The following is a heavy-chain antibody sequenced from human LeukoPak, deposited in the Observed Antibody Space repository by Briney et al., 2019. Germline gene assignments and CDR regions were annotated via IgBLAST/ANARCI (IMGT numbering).Heavy chain of an antibody. CDR1: GGTFSTYP. D-gene: IGHD3/OR15-3a*01. V-gene: IGHV1-69*11. CDR3: ATGTSYRDSFDV. CDR2: IIPILSQS. Sequence: GSSVRVSCKASGGTFSTYPINWVRQAPGQGLEWMGRIIPILSQSNYAQKFQGTVSITADEFTDTAYMELSSLGSEDTAVYYCATGTSYRDSFDVWGQGTMVTVSS. J-gene: IGHJ3*01.